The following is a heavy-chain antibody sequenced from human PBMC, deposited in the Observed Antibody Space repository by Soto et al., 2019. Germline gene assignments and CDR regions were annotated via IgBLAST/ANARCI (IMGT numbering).Heavy chain of an antibody. CDR2: ISYDGSNK. CDR1: GFTFSSYG. CDR3: AKVGSSSWYFDY. J-gene: IGHJ4*02. D-gene: IGHD6-13*01. V-gene: IGHV3-30*18. Sequence: QVQLVESGGGVVQPGRSLRLSCAASGFTFSSYGMHWVRQAPGKGLEWVAVISYDGSNKYYADSVKGRFTISRDNSKNTLYLQLNSLRAEDTAVYYCAKVGSSSWYFDYWGQGTLVTVSS.